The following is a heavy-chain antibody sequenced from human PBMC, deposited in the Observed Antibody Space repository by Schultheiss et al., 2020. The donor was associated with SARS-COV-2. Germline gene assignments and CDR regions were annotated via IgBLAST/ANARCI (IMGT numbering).Heavy chain of an antibody. Sequence: GGSLRLSCAASGLTCSRYAMSWVRQAPGKGLEWVSAISGSGGSTYYADSVKGRFTISRDNAKNSLYVQMSSLRADDTALYYCAKGPRSIIRTDYWGQGTLVTVSS. CDR2: ISGSGGST. CDR1: GLTCSRYA. V-gene: IGHV3-23*01. CDR3: AKGPRSIIRTDY. D-gene: IGHD6-6*01. J-gene: IGHJ4*02.